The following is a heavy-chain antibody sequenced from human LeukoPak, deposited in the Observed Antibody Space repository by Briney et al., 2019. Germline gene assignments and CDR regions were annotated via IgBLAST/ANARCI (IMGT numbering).Heavy chain of an antibody. D-gene: IGHD3-22*01. V-gene: IGHV3-30-3*01. CDR2: ISTDGSNK. J-gene: IGHJ4*02. CDR3: ARNRGATGYYWVDY. Sequence: PGGSLRLSCAAAGFTFRSYAMHWVRQAPGKGLEWVAVISTDGSNKFCADSVKGRFSISRDNSKNTLYLQMNSLRAEDTAVYYYARNRGATGYYWVDYWGQGTLVSVSS. CDR1: GFTFRSYA.